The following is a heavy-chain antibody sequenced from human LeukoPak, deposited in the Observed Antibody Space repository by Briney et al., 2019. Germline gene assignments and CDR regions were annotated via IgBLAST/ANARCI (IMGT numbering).Heavy chain of an antibody. V-gene: IGHV4-34*01. CDR3: ARGTVLTGYASFDY. J-gene: IGHJ4*02. D-gene: IGHD3-16*01. CDR2: IIHSGRA. Sequence: SETLSLTCAVYGGSFSGYYWSWIRLSPGKGLEWIGEIIHSGRANYSPSLKSRLTLSVDPSMNHFSLRLSSVTAADTAVYYCARGTVLTGYASFDYWGQGALVTVSS. CDR1: GGSFSGYY.